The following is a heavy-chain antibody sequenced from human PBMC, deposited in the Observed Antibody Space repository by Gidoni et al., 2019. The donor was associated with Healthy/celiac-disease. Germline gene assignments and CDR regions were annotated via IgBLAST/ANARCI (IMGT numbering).Heavy chain of an antibody. D-gene: IGHD6-13*01. CDR1: GFPFSSYA. CDR2: ISGSGGST. Sequence: EVQLLESGGGLVQPGGSLRLSCAASGFPFSSYAMSWVRQAPGKGLEWVSAISGSGGSTYYADSVKGRFTISRDNSKNTLYLQMNSLRAEDTAVYYCAKDPSGSSWYSADYWGQGTLVTVSS. V-gene: IGHV3-23*01. J-gene: IGHJ4*02. CDR3: AKDPSGSSWYSADY.